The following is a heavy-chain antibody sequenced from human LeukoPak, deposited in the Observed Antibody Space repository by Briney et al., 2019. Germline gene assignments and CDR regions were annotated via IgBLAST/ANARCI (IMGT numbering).Heavy chain of an antibody. J-gene: IGHJ4*02. D-gene: IGHD6-13*01. V-gene: IGHV1-2*02. Sequence: ASVKVSCKASGYTFTGYYMHWVRQAPGQGLEWMGWINPNSGGTNYAQKFQGRVTMTRDTSISTAYMELSRLRSDDTAVYYCARDPDIAAAGDYWGQGTLVTVSS. CDR3: ARDPDIAAAGDY. CDR2: INPNSGGT. CDR1: GYTFTGYY.